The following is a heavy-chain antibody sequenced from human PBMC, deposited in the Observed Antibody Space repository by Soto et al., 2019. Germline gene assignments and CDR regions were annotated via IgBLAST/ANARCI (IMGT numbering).Heavy chain of an antibody. D-gene: IGHD2-15*01. Sequence: EVQLVESGGGLVQPGGSLRLSCAASGFPFSSYEMNWVRQAPGKGLEWVSYISSSGGSVYYADFVKGRFTISRDNAKDSLYLQMSSLRAEDTAVYYCARDRGGYCSGGSCYYFDYWGQGTLVTVSS. J-gene: IGHJ4*02. CDR3: ARDRGGYCSGGSCYYFDY. CDR2: ISSSGGSV. V-gene: IGHV3-48*03. CDR1: GFPFSSYE.